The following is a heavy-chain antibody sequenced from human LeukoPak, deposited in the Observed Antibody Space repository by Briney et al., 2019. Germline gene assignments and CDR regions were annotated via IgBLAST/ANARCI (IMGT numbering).Heavy chain of an antibody. V-gene: IGHV3-23*01. CDR3: ARDGGYYYDSSGYYIDY. D-gene: IGHD3-22*01. J-gene: IGHJ4*02. CDR2: ISGSGDST. CDR1: GFTFSNYA. Sequence: GGSLRLSCAASGFTFSNYAMSWVRRAPGKGLEWVSGISGSGDSTYYADSVKGRFTISRDNSKNTVYLQMNSLRAEDTAVYYCARDGGYYYDSSGYYIDYWGQGTLVTVSS.